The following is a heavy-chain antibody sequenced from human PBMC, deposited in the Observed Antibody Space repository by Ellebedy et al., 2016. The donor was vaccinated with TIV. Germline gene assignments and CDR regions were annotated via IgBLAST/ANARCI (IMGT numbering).Heavy chain of an antibody. D-gene: IGHD3-16*01. V-gene: IGHV3-64D*06. CDR3: VKAWGD. CDR2: IVGNGGST. CDR1: GFPFSSFA. Sequence: GESLKIPCSAPGFPFSSFAMHWVRQAPGKGLEYVSAIVGNGGSTYYADSVKGRFTISRDNSKNTLYLQMSSLRPEDTAVYYCVKAWGDWGQGTLVTVSS. J-gene: IGHJ4*02.